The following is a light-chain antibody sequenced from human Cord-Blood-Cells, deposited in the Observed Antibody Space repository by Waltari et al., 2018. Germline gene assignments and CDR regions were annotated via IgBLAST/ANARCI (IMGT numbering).Light chain of an antibody. J-gene: IGLJ3*02. CDR3: QVWDSSSDLWV. CDR2: DDS. V-gene: IGLV3-21*02. Sequence: SSVLTQPPSVSVAPGQTARITCGGNNLGSKSVHWYQQKPGQAPVLGVYDDSDRPSGIPERFSGSNSGNTATLTISRVEAGDEADYYCQVWDSSSDLWVFGGGTKLTVL. CDR1: NLGSKS.